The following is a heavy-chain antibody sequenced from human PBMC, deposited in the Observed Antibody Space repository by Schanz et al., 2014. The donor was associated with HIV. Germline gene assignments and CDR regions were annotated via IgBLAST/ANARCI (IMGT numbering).Heavy chain of an antibody. CDR3: ARDSAMDYFDF. J-gene: IGHJ4*02. CDR2: INHSGNT. V-gene: IGHV4-31*03. Sequence: QVPLQESGPGLVKPSQTLSLTCTVSGGSISSGGYFWSWIRQHPGKGLEWIGKINHSGNTNYNPSLKSRVTISVDTFKNQFSLKMSSVTAADTAVYYCARDSAMDYFDFWGQGTLVTVSS. CDR1: GGSISSGGYF.